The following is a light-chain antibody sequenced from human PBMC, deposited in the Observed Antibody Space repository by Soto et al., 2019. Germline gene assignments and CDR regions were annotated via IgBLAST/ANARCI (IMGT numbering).Light chain of an antibody. V-gene: IGLV1-40*01. J-gene: IGLJ2*01. Sequence: QSVLTQPRSVSGAPGQRVTISCTGSSSNIGAGYDVHWYQQLPGRAPKLLIYGNTNRPSGVPDRFSGSKSGTSASLAITGLQAEDEADYYCLSFDSSLSVVFGGGTKLTGL. CDR3: LSFDSSLSVV. CDR1: SSNIGAGYD. CDR2: GNT.